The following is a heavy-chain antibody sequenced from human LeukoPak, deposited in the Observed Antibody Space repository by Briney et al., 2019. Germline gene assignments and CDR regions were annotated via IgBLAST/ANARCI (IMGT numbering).Heavy chain of an antibody. CDR2: IDSSGSYI. V-gene: IGHV3-21*01. Sequence: GGSLKPSVAASGLIFNYYTMNWFAQAPGKGPEGIASIDSSGSYIHYAASVKGRFTISRDNARDSVYLQMNNLRADDTAVYYCARDIHSSRFDYWGHGTLVTVSS. CDR3: ARDIHSSRFDY. CDR1: GLIFNYYT. D-gene: IGHD1-26*01. J-gene: IGHJ4*01.